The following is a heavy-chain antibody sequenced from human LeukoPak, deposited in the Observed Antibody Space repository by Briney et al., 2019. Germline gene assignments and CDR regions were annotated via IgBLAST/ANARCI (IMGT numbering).Heavy chain of an antibody. CDR1: GGTFSSYP. CDR3: ARVTERDSNLYGMDV. CDR2: VFPIFGIT. Sequence: SVKVSCKVSGGTFSSYPISWVRQAPGQGLEWMGGVFPIFGITNYAQKFQGRVSITADESTSTAFMELSSLRSEDTAVYYCARVTERDSNLYGMDVWGQGTTVTVSS. D-gene: IGHD4-11*01. V-gene: IGHV1-69*13. J-gene: IGHJ6*02.